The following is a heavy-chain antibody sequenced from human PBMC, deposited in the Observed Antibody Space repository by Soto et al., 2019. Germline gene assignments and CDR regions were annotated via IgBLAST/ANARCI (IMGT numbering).Heavy chain of an antibody. J-gene: IGHJ4*02. CDR3: ARDMLRFTSSPFDY. D-gene: IGHD6-13*01. Sequence: QVQLVQSGAEVKKPGASVKVSCTASGYTFTSYPMHWVRQAPGQSLEWMGWINAGNGNTKYSQKFQDRVTITRDTSASTAYMELSSLRSEDTAVYFWARDMLRFTSSPFDYWGQGTLVTVSS. CDR2: INAGNGNT. V-gene: IGHV1-3*01. CDR1: GYTFTSYP.